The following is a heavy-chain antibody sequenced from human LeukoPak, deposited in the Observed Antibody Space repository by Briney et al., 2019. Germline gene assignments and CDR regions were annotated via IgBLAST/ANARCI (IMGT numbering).Heavy chain of an antibody. CDR1: GYTLTELS. CDR3: ATVWFGENYFDY. V-gene: IGHV1-24*01. Sequence: SSVKVSCKVSGYTLTELSMHWVRQAPGKGLEGMGGFDPEDGETIYAQKFQGRVTMTEDTSTDTTYMELSSLRSEDTAVYYCATVWFGENYFDYWGQGTLVTVSS. D-gene: IGHD3-10*01. J-gene: IGHJ4*02. CDR2: FDPEDGET.